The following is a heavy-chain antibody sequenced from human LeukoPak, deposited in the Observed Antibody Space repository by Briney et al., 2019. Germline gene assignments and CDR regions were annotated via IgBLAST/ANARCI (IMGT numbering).Heavy chain of an antibody. Sequence: GGSLRLSCAGSGFPFSSSAMGWVRQAPGKGLEWVPTISGSDGSTYLADSVKGRFSVSRDNSKNTLYLQMSSLRVDDTAVYYCAARPPIVVAGPFDYWGQGMLVSVSS. D-gene: IGHD2-15*01. CDR3: AARPPIVVAGPFDY. J-gene: IGHJ4*02. V-gene: IGHV3-23*01. CDR2: ISGSDGST. CDR1: GFPFSSSA.